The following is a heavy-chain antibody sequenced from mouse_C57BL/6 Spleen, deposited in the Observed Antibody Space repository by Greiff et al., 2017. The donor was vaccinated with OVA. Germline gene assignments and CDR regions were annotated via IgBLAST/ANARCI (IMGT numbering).Heavy chain of an antibody. CDR2: IDPSDSYT. Sequence: QVQLQQPGAELVKPGASVKLSCKASGYTFTSYWMQWVKQRPGQGLEWIGEIDPSDSYTNYNQKFKGKATLTVDTSSSTAYMQLSSLTSEDSAVDYCARRDYGSSFDYWGQGTTLTVSS. V-gene: IGHV1-50*01. J-gene: IGHJ2*01. CDR3: ARRDYGSSFDY. CDR1: GYTFTSYW. D-gene: IGHD1-1*01.